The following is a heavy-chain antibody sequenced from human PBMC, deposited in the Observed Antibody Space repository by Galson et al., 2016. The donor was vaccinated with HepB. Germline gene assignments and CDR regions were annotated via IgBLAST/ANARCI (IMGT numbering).Heavy chain of an antibody. J-gene: IGHJ6*03. Sequence: ETLSLTCIVSGGSISSDYYWGWIRQSPGRGLEWIGRIYSNEDTFYSPSLKSRVTIAVDTHKNQLSLRLESVTAADTGLYYCATGIVVAGKMYYHYMDVWGKGTTVTVPS. CDR2: IYSNEDT. CDR1: GGSISSDYY. V-gene: IGHV4-39*01. D-gene: IGHD6-19*01. CDR3: ATGIVVAGKMYYHYMDV.